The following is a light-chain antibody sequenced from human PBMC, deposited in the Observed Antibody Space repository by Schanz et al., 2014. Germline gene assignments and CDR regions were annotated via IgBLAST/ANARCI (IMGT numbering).Light chain of an antibody. J-gene: IGLJ2*01. CDR1: SSDVGGYDY. CDR2: EGT. CDR3: QSYDTSVSGRI. Sequence: QSALAQPASVSGSPGQSVTISCTGTSSDVGGYDYVSWYQQHPGEAPKLLIYEGTKRPSGVPDRFSGSKSGNTASLTVSGLQTEDEAHYYCQSYDTSVSGRIFGGGTQLTVL. V-gene: IGLV2-8*01.